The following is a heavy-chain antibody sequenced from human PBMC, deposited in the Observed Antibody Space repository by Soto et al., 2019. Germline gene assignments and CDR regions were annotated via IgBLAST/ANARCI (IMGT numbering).Heavy chain of an antibody. CDR1: GFTFSSYA. Sequence: ESGGGVVQPGRSLRLSCAASGFTFSSYAMHWVRQAPGKGLEWVAVISYDGSNKYYADSVKGRFTISRDNSKNTLYLQMNSLRAEDTAVYYCASDASYSSSYYYYYGMDVWGQGTTVTVSS. V-gene: IGHV3-30-3*01. D-gene: IGHD6-6*01. CDR2: ISYDGSNK. J-gene: IGHJ6*02. CDR3: ASDASYSSSYYYYYGMDV.